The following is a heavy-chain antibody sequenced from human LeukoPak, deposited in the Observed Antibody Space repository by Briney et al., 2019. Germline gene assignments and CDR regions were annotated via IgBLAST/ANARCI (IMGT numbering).Heavy chain of an antibody. CDR2: INHSGST. V-gene: IGHV4-34*01. D-gene: IGHD5-12*01. J-gene: IGHJ5*02. CDR1: GESFSGYY. CDR3: ARWIRGFNTNWFDP. Sequence: SETLSLTCAVYGESFSGYYWSWIRQPPGKGLEWIGEINHSGSTNYNPSLKSRVTISLDTSKNQFSLKLNSVTAADTAVYYCARWIRGFNTNWFDPWGQGTLVTVSS.